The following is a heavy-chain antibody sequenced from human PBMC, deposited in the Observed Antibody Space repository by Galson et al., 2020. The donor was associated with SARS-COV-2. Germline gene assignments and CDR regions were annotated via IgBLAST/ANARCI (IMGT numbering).Heavy chain of an antibody. D-gene: IGHD4-17*01. V-gene: IGHV4-30-4*01. CDR1: GGSITSGDYY. CDR3: ARSYGGNEFDS. CDR2: IYHSGST. Sequence: SQTLSLTCTVPGGSITSGDYYWTWHRQPPGKGLEWIGYIYHSGSTYYNPSLERRVTISVDTSRNQFSLKLSYVTAAATAVYYCARSYGGNEFDSWGQGTLVTVSS. J-gene: IGHJ4*02.